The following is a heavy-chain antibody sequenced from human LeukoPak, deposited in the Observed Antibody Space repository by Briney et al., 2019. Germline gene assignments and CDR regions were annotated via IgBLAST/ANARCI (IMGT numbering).Heavy chain of an antibody. J-gene: IGHJ4*02. CDR1: GYTFTSYD. D-gene: IGHD6-13*01. Sequence: ASVKVSCKASGYTFTSYDINWVRQATGQELEWMGWMNPNSGNTGYAQKFQGRVTMTRNTSISTAYMELSSLRSEDTAVYYCARGDGSSWEFDYWGQGTLVTVSS. CDR3: ARGDGSSWEFDY. V-gene: IGHV1-8*01. CDR2: MNPNSGNT.